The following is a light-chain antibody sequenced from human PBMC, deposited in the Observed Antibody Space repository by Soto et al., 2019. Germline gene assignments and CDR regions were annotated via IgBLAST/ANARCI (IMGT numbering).Light chain of an antibody. Sequence: SVLTQPLSAAGPPGQSVAISCTGTSILVSGNKYAAWHHKHPGTAHQLMIYELNKRPAGVPDRSSGSNSGNTASLTVSGLQADDEADYYCSSYAGSSNVFGTGTKVTVL. CDR2: ELN. CDR1: SILVSGNKY. V-gene: IGLV2-8*01. CDR3: SSYAGSSNV. J-gene: IGLJ1*01.